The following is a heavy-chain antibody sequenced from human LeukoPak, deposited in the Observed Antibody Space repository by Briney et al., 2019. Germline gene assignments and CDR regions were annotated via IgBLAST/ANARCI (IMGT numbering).Heavy chain of an antibody. CDR2: ISAYNGNT. D-gene: IGHD3-9*01. CDR1: GYTFTSYG. CDR3: ARHALTGYYNLISYYYYMDV. Sequence: ASVKVSCKASGYTFTSYGISWVRQAPGQGLEWMRWISAYNGNTNYAQKLQGRVTMTTDTSTSTAYMELRSLRSDDTAVYYCARHALTGYYNLISYYYYMDVWGKGTTVTVSS. J-gene: IGHJ6*03. V-gene: IGHV1-18*01.